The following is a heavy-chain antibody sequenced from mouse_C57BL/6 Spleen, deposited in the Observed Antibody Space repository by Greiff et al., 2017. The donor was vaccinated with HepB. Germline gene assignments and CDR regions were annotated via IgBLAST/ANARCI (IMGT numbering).Heavy chain of an antibody. D-gene: IGHD2-3*01. V-gene: IGHV5-4*01. CDR1: GFTFSSYA. CDR2: ISDGGSYT. CDR3: ARVYDGYHEGFDY. Sequence: EVQGVESGGGLVKPGGSLKLSCAASGFTFSSYAMSWVRQTPEKRLEWVATISDGGSYTYYPDNVKGRFTISRDNAKNNLYLQMSHLKSEDTAMYYCARVYDGYHEGFDYWGQGTTLTVSS. J-gene: IGHJ2*01.